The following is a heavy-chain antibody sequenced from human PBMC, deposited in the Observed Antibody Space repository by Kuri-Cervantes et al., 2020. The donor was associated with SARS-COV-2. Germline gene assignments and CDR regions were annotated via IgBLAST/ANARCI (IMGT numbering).Heavy chain of an antibody. CDR2: INSDWSTT. Sequence: ESLKISCAASGCTFSSYSMHWVREAPGKGLVCVSRINSDWSTTNYGDSVNGRFTISRDNAKNMLYLQMNSLRAEDTAVYYCARHTQGDNWGQGTLVTVSS. CDR1: GCTFSSYS. V-gene: IGHV3-74*01. J-gene: IGHJ4*02. CDR3: ARHTQGDN.